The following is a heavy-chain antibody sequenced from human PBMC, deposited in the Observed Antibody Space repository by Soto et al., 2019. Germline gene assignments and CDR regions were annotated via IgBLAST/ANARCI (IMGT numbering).Heavy chain of an antibody. J-gene: IGHJ3*02. D-gene: IGHD2-15*01. CDR2: IYYSGST. CDR3: ARDCVGGSCYSGAFDI. CDR1: GGSISSGGYY. V-gene: IGHV4-31*02. Sequence: KASETLSLTCTVSGGSISSGGYYWSWIRQHPGKGLEWIGYIYYSGSTYYNPSLKSRVTISVDTSKNQFSLKLSSVTAADTAVYYCARDCVGGSCYSGAFDIWGQGTMVTVSS.